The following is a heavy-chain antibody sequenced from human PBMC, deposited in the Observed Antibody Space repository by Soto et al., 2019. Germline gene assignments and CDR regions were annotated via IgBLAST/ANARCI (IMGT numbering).Heavy chain of an antibody. Sequence: SSETLSLTCAVSGGSISSSNWWSWVRQPPGKGLEWIGEIYHSGSTNYNPSLKSRVTISVDKSKNQFSLKLSSVTAADTAVYYCARGSSMRYSSGPNWFDPWGQGTLVTVSS. D-gene: IGHD6-19*01. V-gene: IGHV4-4*02. CDR1: GGSISSSNW. CDR3: ARGSSMRYSSGPNWFDP. J-gene: IGHJ5*02. CDR2: IYHSGST.